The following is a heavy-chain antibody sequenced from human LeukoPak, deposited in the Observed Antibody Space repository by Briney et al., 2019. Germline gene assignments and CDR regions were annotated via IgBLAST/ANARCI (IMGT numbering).Heavy chain of an antibody. CDR3: ARDPRGDFWSGSDY. Sequence: PGGSLRLSCAASGVTFSDYYMSWIRQAPGKGLECVSYISSSGSTIYYADSVKGRFTISRDNAKNSLYLQMNSLRAEDTAVYYCARDPRGDFWSGSDYWGQGTLVTVSS. CDR1: GVTFSDYY. V-gene: IGHV3-11*04. D-gene: IGHD3-3*01. CDR2: ISSSGSTI. J-gene: IGHJ4*02.